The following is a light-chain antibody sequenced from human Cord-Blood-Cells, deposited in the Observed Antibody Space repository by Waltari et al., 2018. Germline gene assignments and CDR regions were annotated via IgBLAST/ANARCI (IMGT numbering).Light chain of an antibody. CDR2: EGS. J-gene: IGLJ3*02. V-gene: IGLV2-23*01. Sequence: QSALAQPASVSGSPGQSITISCTGTRSDVGRYNLVSWYQQHPGKAPKLMIYEGSKRPSGVSNRFSGSKSGNKASLTISGLQAEDEADYDCCSYAGSSTWVFGGGTKLTVL. CDR1: RSDVGRYNL. CDR3: CSYAGSSTWV.